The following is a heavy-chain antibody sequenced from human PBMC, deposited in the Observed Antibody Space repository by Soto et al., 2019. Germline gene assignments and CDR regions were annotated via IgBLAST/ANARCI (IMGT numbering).Heavy chain of an antibody. CDR1: GGSITTGGYY. CDR3: ARTKCSGGSCYSWSLDY. Sequence: TSETLSLTCTVSGGSITTGGYYWSWIRQLPGKGLEWVGHRYYSESTYYNPSLKSRVSISLDTSKNQFSLKLSFVTAADTAMYYCARTKCSGGSCYSWSLDYWGQGTPVTVSS. CDR2: RYYSEST. V-gene: IGHV4-31*03. J-gene: IGHJ4*02. D-gene: IGHD2-15*01.